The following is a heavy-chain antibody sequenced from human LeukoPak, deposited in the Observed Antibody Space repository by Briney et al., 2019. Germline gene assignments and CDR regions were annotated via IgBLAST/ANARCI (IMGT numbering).Heavy chain of an antibody. CDR2: INPNSGGT. V-gene: IGHV1-2*06. J-gene: IGHJ4*02. Sequence: ASVKVSCKASGYIFTGYYLYWVRQAPGQGLEWMGRINPNSGGTIYAQKFQGRVTMTRDTSISTAFMELTRLRSDDTAVYYCARDYCSSTSCLFDYWGQGTLVTVSS. CDR1: GYIFTGYY. D-gene: IGHD2-2*01. CDR3: ARDYCSSTSCLFDY.